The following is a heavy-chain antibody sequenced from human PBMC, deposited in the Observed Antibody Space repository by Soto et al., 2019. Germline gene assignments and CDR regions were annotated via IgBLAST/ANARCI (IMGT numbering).Heavy chain of an antibody. CDR3: ARQAGGGDLDY. CDR1: GGSISSSSYY. V-gene: IGHV4-39*01. J-gene: IGHJ4*02. CDR2: IYYSGST. D-gene: IGHD3-16*01. Sequence: QLQLQESGPGLVKPSETLSLTCTVSGGSISSSSYYWGWIRQPPGKGLEWIGSIYYSGSTYYNPSLKSRVTISVDTSKNQFSLKLSSVTAADTAVYYCARQAGGGDLDYWGQGTLVTVSS.